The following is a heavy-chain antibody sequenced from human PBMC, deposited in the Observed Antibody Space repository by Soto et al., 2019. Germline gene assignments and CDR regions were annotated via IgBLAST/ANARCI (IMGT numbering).Heavy chain of an antibody. Sequence: QVQLVQSGAEVKKPGASVKVSCKASGYTFTGYYMHWVRQAPGQGLEWLGWINPNSGGTNYAQKFQGRVTISRDTTISTAYMELSRLRSDDTAVYYCATDVADIVVVPADLDVWGQGTTVTVSS. J-gene: IGHJ6*02. CDR2: INPNSGGT. V-gene: IGHV1-2*02. CDR3: ATDVADIVVVPADLDV. D-gene: IGHD2-2*01. CDR1: GYTFTGYY.